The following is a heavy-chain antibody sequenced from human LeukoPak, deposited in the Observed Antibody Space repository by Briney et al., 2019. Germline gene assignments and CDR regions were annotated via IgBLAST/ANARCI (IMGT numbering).Heavy chain of an antibody. CDR3: ARSPRSSRWVFDY. CDR1: GYTFTGYY. J-gene: IGHJ4*02. CDR2: INPNSGGT. D-gene: IGHD2-2*01. Sequence: ASVKVSCKASGYTFTGYYMHWVRQAPGQGLEWMGWINPNSGGTNYAQKFQGRVTMTRDTSISTAYMELSRLRSDDTAVYYCARSPRSSRWVFDYWGQGTLVTVSS. V-gene: IGHV1-2*02.